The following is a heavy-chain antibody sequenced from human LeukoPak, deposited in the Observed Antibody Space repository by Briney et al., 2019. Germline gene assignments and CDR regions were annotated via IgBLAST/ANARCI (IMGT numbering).Heavy chain of an antibody. CDR1: GGSISSGSYY. Sequence: PSETLSLTCTVSGGSISSGSYYWSWIRQPAGKGLEWIGRIYTSGSTNYNPSLKSRVTISVDKSKNQFSLKLSSVTAADTAVYYCAREGHSGYDPSDAFDIWGQGTMVTVSS. J-gene: IGHJ3*02. CDR2: IYTSGST. D-gene: IGHD5-12*01. V-gene: IGHV4-61*02. CDR3: AREGHSGYDPSDAFDI.